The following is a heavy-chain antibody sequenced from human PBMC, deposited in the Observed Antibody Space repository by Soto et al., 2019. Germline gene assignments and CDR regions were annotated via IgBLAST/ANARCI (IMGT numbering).Heavy chain of an antibody. CDR1: GCSISSSSYY. CDR3: ARGNVENWFGP. V-gene: IGHV4-39*07. Sequence: SETLSLTCTVSGCSISSSSYYWGWIRQPPGKGLEWIGSLSYSGSTYYNPSVQGQVTMSVNRSISTAYLQWSSLRDSDTAVYFCARGNVENWFGPWGQGTPVTVSS. CDR2: LSYSGST. J-gene: IGHJ5*02.